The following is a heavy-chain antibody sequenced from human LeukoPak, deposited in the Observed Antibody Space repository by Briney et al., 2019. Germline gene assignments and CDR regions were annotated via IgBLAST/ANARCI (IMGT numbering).Heavy chain of an antibody. Sequence: GASVKVSCKASGYTLSAYNIHWVRQAPGQGLEWMGRIHPNSGDTNYAQNFEGRVTMTRDTSISTAYMELTRLRSDDTAMYYCARTYYDTLRGSRGDYWGQGTLVTVSS. CDR2: IHPNSGDT. V-gene: IGHV1-2*06. D-gene: IGHD3-9*01. CDR3: ARTYYDTLRGSRGDY. J-gene: IGHJ4*02. CDR1: GYTLSAYN.